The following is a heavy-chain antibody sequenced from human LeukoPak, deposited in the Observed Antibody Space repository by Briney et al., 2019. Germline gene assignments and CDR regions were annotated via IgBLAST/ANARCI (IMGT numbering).Heavy chain of an antibody. CDR1: GGPFRSYV. CDR3: ARDKGYCSGGACYMFHN. Sequence: ASVKVCCKASGGPFRSYVFSWVRQAPGQGLEWMGGIIPMFGTTSYAQHFQGRLTITADESTGTAYMELSSLTSDDTAVYFCARDKGYCSGGACYMFHNWGQGTLVTVSS. CDR2: IIPMFGTT. D-gene: IGHD2-15*01. V-gene: IGHV1-69*01. J-gene: IGHJ4*02.